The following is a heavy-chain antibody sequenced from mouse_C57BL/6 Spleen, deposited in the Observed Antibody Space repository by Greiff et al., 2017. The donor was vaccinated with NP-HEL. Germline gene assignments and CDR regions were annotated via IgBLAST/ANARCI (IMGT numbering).Heavy chain of an antibody. Sequence: VQLQQPGAALVKPGASVKLSCKASGYTFTSYWLQWVKQRPGPGLGWSGEIDPSDSYTNYNQKFKGKATWTVDTSSSTAYMQLSSLTSEDSAVYYCARSAAQENYWGQGTTLTVSS. CDR2: IDPSDSYT. D-gene: IGHD3-2*02. CDR3: ARSAAQENY. J-gene: IGHJ2*01. CDR1: GYTFTSYW. V-gene: IGHV1-50*01.